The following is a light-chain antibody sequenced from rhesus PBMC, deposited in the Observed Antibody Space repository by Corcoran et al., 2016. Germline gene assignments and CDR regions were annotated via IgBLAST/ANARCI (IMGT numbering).Light chain of an antibody. CDR2: DAS. CDR1: QSVSSN. J-gene: IGKJ1*01. Sequence: EIVMTQSPATLSLSPGERATLSCRASQSVSSNLAWSQQKPGQAPRLLIYDASNRATGIPHRFRGRWYGTDFTLIISSLETEDVGVYYCQKESNWTFGQGTKVEIK. V-gene: IGKV3-35*01. CDR3: QKESNWT.